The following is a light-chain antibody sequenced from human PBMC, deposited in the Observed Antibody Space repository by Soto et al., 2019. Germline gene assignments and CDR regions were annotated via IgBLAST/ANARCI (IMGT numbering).Light chain of an antibody. CDR1: QSISSY. J-gene: IGKJ2*01. Sequence: DIQMTQSPSSLSASVGDRVTITCRASQSISSYLNWYQQKPGKAPKLLIYAASSLQSGVPSRFSGSGSGTDFTLTISSLQPEDFANYYCQQSYSTPDTFGQGTKLEIK. CDR3: QQSYSTPDT. V-gene: IGKV1-39*01. CDR2: AAS.